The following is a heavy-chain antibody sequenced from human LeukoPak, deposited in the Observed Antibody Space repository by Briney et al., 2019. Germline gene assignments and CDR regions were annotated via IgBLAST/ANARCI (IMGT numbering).Heavy chain of an antibody. CDR1: GFTFSSYS. CDR3: ARDKGGSYFGAFDV. J-gene: IGHJ3*01. CDR2: ISSSSSYI. Sequence: GGSLRLSCAASGFTFSSYSMNWVRQAPGKGLVWVSSISSSSSYIYYADSVKGRFTISRDNAKNSLYLQMNSLRAEDTAVYYCARDKGGSYFGAFDVWGQGTMVTVSS. D-gene: IGHD1-26*01. V-gene: IGHV3-21*01.